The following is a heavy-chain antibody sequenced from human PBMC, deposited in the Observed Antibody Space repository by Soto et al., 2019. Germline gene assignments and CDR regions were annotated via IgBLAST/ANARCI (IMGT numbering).Heavy chain of an antibody. CDR2: IYHSGST. V-gene: IGHV4-30-2*01. CDR1: GGAISSGVYS. D-gene: IGHD3-16*02. CDR3: ARAPETPPIVRVVVPYFFDY. J-gene: IGHJ4*02. Sequence: LFLTCADSGGAISSGVYSWSWIRQPPGQGLEWIGYIYHSGSTYYNPSLKGRVTISVDTSKNQFSLNLSSVTAADTAVYYCARAPETPPIVRVVVPYFFDYWGQGSLVTVSS.